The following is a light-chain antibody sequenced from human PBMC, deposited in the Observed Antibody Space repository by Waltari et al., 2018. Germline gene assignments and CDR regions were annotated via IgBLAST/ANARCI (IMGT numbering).Light chain of an antibody. Sequence: QSALTQPASVSGSPGQSITISCTGTTSDVGGYSLVSWYQQHPGKAPKLMIYQVNKRPSWVSNRFSGSKSGSTASLTISGLEAEDESDYYCSSYAGSSTFWVFGGGTKLTVL. J-gene: IGLJ3*02. CDR1: TSDVGGYSL. CDR2: QVN. V-gene: IGLV2-23*02. CDR3: SSYAGSSTFWV.